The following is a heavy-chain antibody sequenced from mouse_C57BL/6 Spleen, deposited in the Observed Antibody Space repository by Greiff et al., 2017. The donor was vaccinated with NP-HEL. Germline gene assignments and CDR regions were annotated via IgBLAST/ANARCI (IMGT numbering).Heavy chain of an antibody. V-gene: IGHV14-4*01. CDR2: IDPENGDT. CDR3: TLYGLYAMDY. CDR1: GFNIKDDY. Sequence: VQLKESGAELVRPGASVKLSCTASGFNIKDDYMHWVKQRPEQGLEWIGWIDPENGDTEYASKFQGKATITADTSSNTAYLQLSSLTSEDTSVYYCTLYGLYAMDYWGQGTSVTVSS. D-gene: IGHD1-2*01. J-gene: IGHJ4*01.